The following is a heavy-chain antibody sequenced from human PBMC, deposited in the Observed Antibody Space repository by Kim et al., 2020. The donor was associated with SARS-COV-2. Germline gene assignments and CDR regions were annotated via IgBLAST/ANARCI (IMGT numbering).Heavy chain of an antibody. D-gene: IGHD3-9*01. V-gene: IGHV3-15*01. CDR1: GFTFSNAW. CDR2: IKSKTDGGTT. Sequence: GGSLRLSCAASGFTFSNAWMSWVRQAPGKGLEWVGRIKSKTDGGTTDYAAPVKGRFTISRDDSKNTLYLQMNSLKTEDTAVYYCTTGNQLGDDILTGRYYCGMDVWGQGTTVTVSS. J-gene: IGHJ6*02. CDR3: TTGNQLGDDILTGRYYCGMDV.